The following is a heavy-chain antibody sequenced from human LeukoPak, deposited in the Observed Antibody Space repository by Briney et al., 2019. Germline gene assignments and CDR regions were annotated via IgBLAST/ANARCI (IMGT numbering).Heavy chain of an antibody. CDR3: ARGTLSIADIFDY. CDR2: ISSSGSTI. Sequence: PGGSLRLSCAASGFTFSDYYMSWIRQAPGKGLERVSYISSSGSTIYYADSVKGRFTISRDNAKNSLYLQMNSLRAEDTAVYYCARGTLSIADIFDYWGQGTLVTVSS. V-gene: IGHV3-11*04. CDR1: GFTFSDYY. J-gene: IGHJ4*02. D-gene: IGHD6-13*01.